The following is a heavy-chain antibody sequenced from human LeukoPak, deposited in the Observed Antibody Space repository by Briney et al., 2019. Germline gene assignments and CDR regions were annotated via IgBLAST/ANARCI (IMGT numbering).Heavy chain of an antibody. J-gene: IGHJ4*02. D-gene: IGHD1-26*01. Sequence: GGSLRLSCAASGFTFSSYAMSWVRQAPGKGLEWVANIKRDGSEKYYVDSVKGRFTISRDNAKNSLYLQMNSLRAEDTAVYYCARGSAEGSYYGYWGQGTLVTVSS. CDR1: GFTFSSYA. CDR2: IKRDGSEK. V-gene: IGHV3-7*03. CDR3: ARGSAEGSYYGY.